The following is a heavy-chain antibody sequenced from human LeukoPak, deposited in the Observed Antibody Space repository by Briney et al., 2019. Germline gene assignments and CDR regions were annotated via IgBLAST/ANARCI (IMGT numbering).Heavy chain of an antibody. CDR1: GFTFSSYA. V-gene: IGHV3-23*01. D-gene: IGHD5-12*01. Sequence: GGSLRLSCAASGFTFSSYAMSWVRQAPGKGLEWVSAISGSGGSTYYADSVKGRFTISRDNSKNTLYLQMNSLRAEDTVVYYCAKDQQEYSGYGTYDYWGQGTLVTVSS. CDR3: AKDQQEYSGYGTYDY. CDR2: ISGSGGST. J-gene: IGHJ4*02.